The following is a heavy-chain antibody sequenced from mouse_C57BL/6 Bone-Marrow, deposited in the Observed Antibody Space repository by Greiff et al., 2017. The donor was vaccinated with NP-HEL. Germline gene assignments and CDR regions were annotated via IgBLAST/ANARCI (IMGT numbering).Heavy chain of an antibody. Sequence: VQLQQSGAELVRPGASVKLSCTASGYTFTSDGMRWVKQRPEQGLEWIGWIDPGNGDTDYNAKFQGKATLTADKSSSTAYMQLSSLTSEDSAVYYCTRGCDGYYAWDYGGRGTAATVS. D-gene: IGHD2-3*01. CDR1: GYTFTSDG. J-gene: IGHJ4*01. CDR2: IDPGNGDT. CDR3: TRGCDGYYAWDY. V-gene: IGHV14-4*01.